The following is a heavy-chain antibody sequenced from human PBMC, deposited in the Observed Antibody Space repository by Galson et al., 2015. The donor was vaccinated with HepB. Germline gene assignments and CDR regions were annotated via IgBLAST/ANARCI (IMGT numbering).Heavy chain of an antibody. Sequence: SVKVSCKASGYTFTSYAMNWVRQAPGQGLEWMGWINTNTGNPTYAQGFTGRFVFSLDTSVSTAYLQISSLKAEDTAVYYCARTLIWSSYLTNYYYYYMDVWGKGTTVTVSS. CDR1: GYTFTSYA. CDR3: ARTLIWSSYLTNYYYYYMDV. V-gene: IGHV7-4-1*02. J-gene: IGHJ6*03. CDR2: INTNTGNP. D-gene: IGHD3-3*01.